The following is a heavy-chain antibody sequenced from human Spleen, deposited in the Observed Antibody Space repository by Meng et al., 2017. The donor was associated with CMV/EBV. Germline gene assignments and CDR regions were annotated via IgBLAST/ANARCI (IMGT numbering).Heavy chain of an antibody. J-gene: IGHJ6*02. CDR3: AREALPWYYYYGMDV. CDR1: GGTFSSYA. V-gene: IGHV1-69*05. Sequence: SVKVSCKASGGTFSSYAISWVRQAPGQGLEWMGGIIPIFGTANYAQKFQGRVTITTDESTSTAYMELSSLRSEDTAVYYCAREALPWYYYYGMDVWGQGTTVTVSS. CDR2: IIPIFGTA.